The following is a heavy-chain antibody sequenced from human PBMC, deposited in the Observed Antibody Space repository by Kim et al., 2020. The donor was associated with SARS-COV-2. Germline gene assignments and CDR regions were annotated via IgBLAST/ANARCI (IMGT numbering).Heavy chain of an antibody. V-gene: IGHV3-48*02. J-gene: IGHJ4*02. D-gene: IGHD2-15*01. CDR1: GFTFSSYS. CDR2: ISSSSSTI. CDR3: ARGWGCSGGTCYHDY. Sequence: GGSLRLSCAASGFTFSSYSMNWVRQAPGKGLEWVSYISSSSSTIYYADSVKGRFTISRDNSKNSLYLQMNSLRDEDTAVYYCARGWGCSGGTCYHDYWGQGTLGTVSS.